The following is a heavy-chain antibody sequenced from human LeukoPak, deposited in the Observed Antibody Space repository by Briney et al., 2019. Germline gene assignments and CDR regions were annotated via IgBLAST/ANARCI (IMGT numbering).Heavy chain of an antibody. J-gene: IGHJ4*02. CDR2: ISGSGGST. Sequence: GGSLRLSCAASGFTFSSYAMSWVRQAPGKGLEWVSAISGSGGSTYHADSVKGRFTISRDNSKNTLYLQMNSLRAEDTAVYYCAKDPLYYYDSSGYYWGQGTLVTVSS. V-gene: IGHV3-23*01. CDR3: AKDPLYYYDSSGYY. D-gene: IGHD3-22*01. CDR1: GFTFSSYA.